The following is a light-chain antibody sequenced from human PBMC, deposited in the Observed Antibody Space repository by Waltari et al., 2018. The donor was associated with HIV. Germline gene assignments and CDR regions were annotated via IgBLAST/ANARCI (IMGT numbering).Light chain of an antibody. J-gene: IGKJ1*01. CDR1: QHVGAF. V-gene: IGKV1-5*03. Sequence: DIRLTQSPSTLSASAGDRVAITCRAGQHVGAFLAWYQQKPGKPPKLLIFQASTLEGGVPSSFSGSVSGSDFTLTINGLQSDDFATYYCHQYASFSGTFGQGTKVEL. CDR2: QAS. CDR3: HQYASFSGT.